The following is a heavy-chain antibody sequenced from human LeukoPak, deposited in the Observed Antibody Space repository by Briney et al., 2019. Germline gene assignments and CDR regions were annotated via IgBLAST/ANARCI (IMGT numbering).Heavy chain of an antibody. Sequence: SSVKVSCKASGGTFSSYATSWVRQAPGQGLEWMGGIIPIFGTANYAQKFQGRVTITTDESTSTAYMELSSLRSEDTAVYYCAKSQKGYFDYWGQGTLVTVSS. CDR1: GGTFSSYA. V-gene: IGHV1-69*05. J-gene: IGHJ4*02. CDR2: IIPIFGTA. CDR3: AKSQKGYFDY.